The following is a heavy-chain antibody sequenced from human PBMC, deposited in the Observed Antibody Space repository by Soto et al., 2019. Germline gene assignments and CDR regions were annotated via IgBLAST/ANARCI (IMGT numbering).Heavy chain of an antibody. V-gene: IGHV4-34*01. D-gene: IGHD3-3*01. CDR1: GGSFSGYY. CDR3: ARGDSDFWSGYYAS. CDR2: INHSGST. Sequence: QVQLQQWGAGLLKPSETLSLTCAVYGGSFSGYYWSWIRQPPGKGLEWIGEINHSGSTNCNPSLKSRVTISVDTSKNQFSLKLSSVTAADTAVYYCARGDSDFWSGYYASWGQGTLVTVSS. J-gene: IGHJ5*02.